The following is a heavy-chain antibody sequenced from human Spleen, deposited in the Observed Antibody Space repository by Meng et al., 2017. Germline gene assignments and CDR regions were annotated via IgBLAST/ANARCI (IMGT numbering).Heavy chain of an antibody. CDR2: ISSSSSYI. J-gene: IGHJ6*02. Sequence: GESLKISCAASGFTFSSYSMNWVRQAPGKGLEWVSSISSSSSYIYYADSVKGRFTISRDNAKNSLYLQMNSLRAEDTAVYYCARVCIVGKTEGDGMDVWGQGTTVTVSS. V-gene: IGHV3-21*01. D-gene: IGHD1-1*01. CDR3: ARVCIVGKTEGDGMDV. CDR1: GFTFSSYS.